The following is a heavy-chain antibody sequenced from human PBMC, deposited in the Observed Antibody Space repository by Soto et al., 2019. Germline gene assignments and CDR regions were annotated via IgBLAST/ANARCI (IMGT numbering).Heavy chain of an antibody. D-gene: IGHD2-15*01. Sequence: ESGGGLVQPGGSLRLSCAASGFTFSSYSKNWVRQAPGKGLEWVSYISSSSSTIYYADSVKGRFTISRDNAKNSLYLQMNSLRAEDTAVYYCARGRYYCSGGSCYSGYYYMDVWGKGTTVTVSS. CDR3: ARGRYYCSGGSCYSGYYYMDV. J-gene: IGHJ6*03. CDR2: ISSSSSTI. CDR1: GFTFSSYS. V-gene: IGHV3-48*01.